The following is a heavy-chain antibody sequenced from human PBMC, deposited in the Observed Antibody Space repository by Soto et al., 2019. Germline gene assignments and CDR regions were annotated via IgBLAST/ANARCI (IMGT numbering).Heavy chain of an antibody. CDR2: IYICGST. CDR3: SRDSVKVLHSNYGDYYYGMDV. CDR1: VFTFISNY. J-gene: IGHJ6*02. Sequence: PWGSLRLSCSASVFTFISNYMSWFRQAPGNWLEWVSVIYICGSTYYSDSVKCLFTMSRDNSKNTLYLKINILISHYTAEYYFSRDSVKVLHSNYGDYYYGMDVWGQGTTVTV. V-gene: IGHV3-53*01. D-gene: IGHD4-4*01.